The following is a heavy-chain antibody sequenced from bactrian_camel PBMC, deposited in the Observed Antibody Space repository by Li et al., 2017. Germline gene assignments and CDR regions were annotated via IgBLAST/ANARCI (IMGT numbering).Heavy chain of an antibody. Sequence: VQLVESGGGTAQAGGALRLSCAASGYTFNTYSWFRQAPGQEREGVAAIDTGDGSTYYLNSVEGRFTVSKDRATDTVYLQMNSLKPEDTAMYSCKTVCDFDDVDYADYDHGARGPRSPSP. D-gene: IGHD4*01. J-gene: IGHJ4*01. CDR1: GYTFNTY. V-gene: IGHV3S40*01. CDR3: KTVCDFDDVDYADYD. CDR2: IDTGDGST.